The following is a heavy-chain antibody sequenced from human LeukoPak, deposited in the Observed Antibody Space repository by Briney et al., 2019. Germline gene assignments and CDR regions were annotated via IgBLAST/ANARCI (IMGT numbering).Heavy chain of an antibody. Sequence: GGSLRLSCAASGFTFSSYGMSWVRQAPGKGLEWVSAISGSGGSTYYADSVKGRFTISRDNSKNTLYLQMNSLRAEDTAEYYCAKSQRGLLWFGESKYYFDYWGQGTLVTVSS. J-gene: IGHJ4*02. D-gene: IGHD3-10*01. CDR3: AKSQRGLLWFGESKYYFDY. CDR2: ISGSGGST. CDR1: GFTFSSYG. V-gene: IGHV3-23*01.